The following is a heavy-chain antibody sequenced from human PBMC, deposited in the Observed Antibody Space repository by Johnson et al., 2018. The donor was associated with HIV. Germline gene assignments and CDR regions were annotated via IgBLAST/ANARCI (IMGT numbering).Heavy chain of an antibody. V-gene: IGHV3-30*03. CDR3: ASLIAAAGDDAFDI. D-gene: IGHD6-13*01. Sequence: QVQLVESGGGLVQPGGSLRLSCAASGFTFSTYNMHWVRHAPGRGLAWVAFISYSGSDTYYVDSVKGRFTVSRDNSENTLYLQMNSLRAEDTAVYYCASLIAAAGDDAFDIWGQGTMVTVSS. CDR2: ISYSGSDT. CDR1: GFTFSTYN. J-gene: IGHJ3*02.